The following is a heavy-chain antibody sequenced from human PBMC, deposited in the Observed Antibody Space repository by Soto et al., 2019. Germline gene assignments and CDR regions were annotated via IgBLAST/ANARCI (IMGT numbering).Heavy chain of an antibody. Sequence: GGSLRLSCAASGFTFISYAMSWVRQAPGKGLEWVSAISGSGGSTYYADSVKGRFTISRDNSKNTLYLQMNSLRAEDTAVYYCAKDPLGYCTNGVCYSGGAFDYWGQGTLVTVSS. CDR2: ISGSGGST. V-gene: IGHV3-23*01. CDR1: GFTFISYA. J-gene: IGHJ4*02. D-gene: IGHD2-8*01. CDR3: AKDPLGYCTNGVCYSGGAFDY.